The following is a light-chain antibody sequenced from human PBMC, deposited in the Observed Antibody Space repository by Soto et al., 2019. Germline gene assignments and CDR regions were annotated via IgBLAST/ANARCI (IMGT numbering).Light chain of an antibody. J-gene: IGKJ2*01. V-gene: IGKV1-17*02. CDR1: QDIRNE. Sequence: DIQMTQSPSSLSASVGDRVAITCRASQDIRNELGWYQQKSGEAPKRMIFAASTLQRGVPPRFPGSGSGTVFTLTITDLQPEDLETYYCLQHYSYPNTFGQATKLEI. CDR3: LQHYSYPNT. CDR2: AAS.